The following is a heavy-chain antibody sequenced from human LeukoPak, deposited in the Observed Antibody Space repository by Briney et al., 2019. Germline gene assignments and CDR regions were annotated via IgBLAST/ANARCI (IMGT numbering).Heavy chain of an antibody. CDR2: IYYSGNT. V-gene: IGHV4-39*07. CDR1: GGSISSSSYY. CDR3: ARDVGIIVAGTAIFDY. Sequence: ASETLSLTCTISGGSISSSSYYWGWIRQPPGKGLEWIGSIYYSGNTYYNPSLKSRVTISVDTSKKQFSLKLSSVTAAGTAVYYCARDVGIIVAGTAIFDYWGQGTLVTVSS. J-gene: IGHJ4*02. D-gene: IGHD6-19*01.